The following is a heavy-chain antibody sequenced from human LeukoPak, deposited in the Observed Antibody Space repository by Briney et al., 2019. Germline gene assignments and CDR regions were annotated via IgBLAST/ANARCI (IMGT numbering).Heavy chain of an antibody. CDR2: IDGDGSGT. J-gene: IGHJ4*02. V-gene: IGHV3-74*01. CDR1: GYTFSSYW. CDR3: AKDIGSYYDY. D-gene: IGHD3-10*01. Sequence: PGGSLRLSCAASGYTFSSYWMHWVRQTPGKGLVWVSRIDGDGSGTSYADSVKGRFTISRDNSKNTLYLQMNSLRAEDTAVYYCAKDIGSYYDYWGQGILVTVSS.